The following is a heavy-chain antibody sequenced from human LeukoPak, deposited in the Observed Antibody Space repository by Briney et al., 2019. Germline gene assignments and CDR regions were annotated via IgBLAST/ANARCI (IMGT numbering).Heavy chain of an antibody. CDR2: ISYDASND. V-gene: IGHV3-30*04. D-gene: IGHD1-14*01. J-gene: IGHJ6*03. CDR1: GFTFSDYP. CDR3: ARSPGFPFGYMDV. Sequence: PGGSLRLSCAASGFTFSDYPMYWVRQAPGKGLKWVAVISYDASNDFYRDSVRGRFTISRDNARNTVYLQMDTLKPEDTAVYYCARSPGFPFGYMDVWGKGTMVIVSS.